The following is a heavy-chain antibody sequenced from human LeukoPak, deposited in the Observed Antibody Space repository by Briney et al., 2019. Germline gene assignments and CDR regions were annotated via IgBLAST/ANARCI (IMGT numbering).Heavy chain of an antibody. CDR3: ARDFRAVIAVAGTFDP. Sequence: PSETLSLTCTVSGGSISSYYWSWLRQPPGKGLEWIGYIYYSGSTNYNPSLKSRVTISVDTSKNQFSLKLSSVTAADTAVYYCARDFRAVIAVAGTFDPWGRGTLVTVSS. J-gene: IGHJ5*02. CDR2: IYYSGST. D-gene: IGHD6-19*01. V-gene: IGHV4-59*01. CDR1: GGSISSYY.